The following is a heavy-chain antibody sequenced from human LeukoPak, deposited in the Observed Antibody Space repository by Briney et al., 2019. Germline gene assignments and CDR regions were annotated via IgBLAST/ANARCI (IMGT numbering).Heavy chain of an antibody. D-gene: IGHD3-3*02. Sequence: ASVKVSCKASGYTFTGYYIHWVRQAPGQGLEWMGWINPNSGGTNNAQDFQGRVTMTRDMSITTAYLGLSSLTSDDTAVYYCARGCRWGSHFCAFDVWGQGTMVTVSS. CDR2: INPNSGGT. J-gene: IGHJ3*01. V-gene: IGHV1-2*02. CDR3: ARGCRWGSHFCAFDV. CDR1: GYTFTGYY.